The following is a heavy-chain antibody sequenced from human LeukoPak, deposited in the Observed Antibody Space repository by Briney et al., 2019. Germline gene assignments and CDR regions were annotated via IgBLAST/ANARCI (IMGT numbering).Heavy chain of an antibody. D-gene: IGHD3-22*01. CDR2: IYHSGST. J-gene: IGHJ4*02. Sequence: SETLSLTCTVSGYSISSGYYWGWIRQPPGKGLEWIGSIYHSGSTYYNPSLKSRVTISVDTSKNQFSLKLSSVTAADTAVYYCARMSGGDSSGFGYWGQGTLVTVSS. CDR3: ARMSGGDSSGFGY. V-gene: IGHV4-38-2*02. CDR1: GYSISSGYY.